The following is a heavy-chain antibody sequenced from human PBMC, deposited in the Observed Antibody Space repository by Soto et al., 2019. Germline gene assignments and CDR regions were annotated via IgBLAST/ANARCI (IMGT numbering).Heavy chain of an antibody. CDR2: MNPNSDNT. CDR1: GYTFTSYD. J-gene: IGHJ4*02. D-gene: IGHD6-19*01. Sequence: GASVKVSCKASGYTFTSYDINWVRQATGQGLEWMGWMNPNSDNTGYAQKFQGRVTMTRNTSISTAYMELSSLRSEDTAVYYCARGIKKRRPNSSGWEYYFDYWGQGTLVTVSS. CDR3: ARGIKKRRPNSSGWEYYFDY. V-gene: IGHV1-8*01.